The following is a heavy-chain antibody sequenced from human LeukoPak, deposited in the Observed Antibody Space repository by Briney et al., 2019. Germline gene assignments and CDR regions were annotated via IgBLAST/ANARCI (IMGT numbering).Heavy chain of an antibody. J-gene: IGHJ4*02. D-gene: IGHD3-9*01. CDR2: IKSKTDGGTT. Sequence: GGSLRLSCAASGFTFSSYEVNWVRQAPGKGLEWVGRIKSKTDGGTTDYAAPVKGRFTISRDDSKNTLYLQMNSLKTEDTAVYYCTTDTFTAAWYDILTGYYTRDYWGQGTLVTVSS. V-gene: IGHV3-15*01. CDR3: TTDTFTAAWYDILTGYYTRDY. CDR1: GFTFSSYE.